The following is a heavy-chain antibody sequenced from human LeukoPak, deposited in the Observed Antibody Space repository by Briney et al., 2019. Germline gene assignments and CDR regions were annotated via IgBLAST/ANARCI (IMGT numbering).Heavy chain of an antibody. D-gene: IGHD3-10*01. Sequence: PGGSLRLSCAASGFTFSSYAMHWVRQAPGKGLEYVSVISSNGGSTYYANPVKGRFTISRDNSKTTLCLQMGSLRAEDMAVYYCARGGLLWFGELSGYWGQGTLVTVSS. CDR3: ARGGLLWFGELSGY. CDR1: GFTFSSYA. J-gene: IGHJ4*02. V-gene: IGHV3-64*01. CDR2: ISSNGGST.